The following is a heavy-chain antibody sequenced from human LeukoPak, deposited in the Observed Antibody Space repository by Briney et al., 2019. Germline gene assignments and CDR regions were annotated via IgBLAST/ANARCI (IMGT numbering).Heavy chain of an antibody. Sequence: SETLSLTCTVSGGSISSYYWSWIRQPPGKGLEWIGHIYYSGSTNYNPSLKSRVTISVDTSKNQFSLKLSSVTAADTAVYYCAREATQLAWIFDYWGQGTLVTVSS. CDR1: GGSISSYY. CDR2: IYYSGST. D-gene: IGHD6-13*01. V-gene: IGHV4-59*01. J-gene: IGHJ4*02. CDR3: AREATQLAWIFDY.